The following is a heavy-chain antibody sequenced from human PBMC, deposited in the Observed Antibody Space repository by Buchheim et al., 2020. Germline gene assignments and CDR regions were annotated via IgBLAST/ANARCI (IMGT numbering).Heavy chain of an antibody. CDR2: IRGSSDNT. V-gene: IGHV3-23*01. CDR1: GFTFRSYA. Sequence: EVQLLESGGDLVQPGGSLRLSCAASGFTFRSYAMSWVRQAAGKGLEWVSSIRGSSDNTYYADSVKGRFTMSRDNSKDTLYLQMNSLRAEDTAVYYCAKDIVLAPSALAYYYHGMDVWGPGT. D-gene: IGHD2-8*01. J-gene: IGHJ6*02. CDR3: AKDIVLAPSALAYYYHGMDV.